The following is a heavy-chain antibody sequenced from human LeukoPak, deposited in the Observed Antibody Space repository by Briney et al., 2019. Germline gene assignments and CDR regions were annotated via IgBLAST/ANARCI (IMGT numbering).Heavy chain of an antibody. CDR1: GFTFSSYS. CDR2: ISSSSSTI. D-gene: IGHD3-3*01. J-gene: IGHJ4*02. V-gene: IGHV3-48*02. Sequence: GGSLRLSCAASGFTFSSYSMSWVRQAPGKGLEWVSYISSSSSTIYYADSVKGRFTISRDNAKNSLYLQMNSLRDEDTAVYYCARDRRNTIFGVVTPGDYWGQGTLVTVSS. CDR3: ARDRRNTIFGVVTPGDY.